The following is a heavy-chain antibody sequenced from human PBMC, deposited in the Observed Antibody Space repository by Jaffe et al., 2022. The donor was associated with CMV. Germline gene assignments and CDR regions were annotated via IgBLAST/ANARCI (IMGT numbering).Heavy chain of an antibody. CDR3: ARAVRGHDAFDI. D-gene: IGHD3-10*01. Sequence: QVQLVESGGGLVKPGGSLRLSCAASGFTFSDYYMSWIRQAPGKGLEWVSYISSSSSYTNYADSVKGRFTISRDNAKNSLYLQMNSLRAEDTAVYYCARAVRGHDAFDIWGQGTMVTVSS. CDR1: GFTFSDYY. CDR2: ISSSSSYT. J-gene: IGHJ3*02. V-gene: IGHV3-11*06.